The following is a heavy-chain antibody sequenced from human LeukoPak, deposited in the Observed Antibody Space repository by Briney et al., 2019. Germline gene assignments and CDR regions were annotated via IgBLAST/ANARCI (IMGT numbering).Heavy chain of an antibody. D-gene: IGHD6-6*01. CDR1: GFTFSSYS. Sequence: GGSLRLSCAASGFTFSSYSMNWVRQAPGKGLEWVSSISSSSSYIYYADSVKGRFTISRDNAKNSLYLRMNSLRAEDTAVYYCARFEYSSSSTGYWAQETLVTVSS. J-gene: IGHJ4*02. V-gene: IGHV3-21*01. CDR3: ARFEYSSSSTGY. CDR2: ISSSSSYI.